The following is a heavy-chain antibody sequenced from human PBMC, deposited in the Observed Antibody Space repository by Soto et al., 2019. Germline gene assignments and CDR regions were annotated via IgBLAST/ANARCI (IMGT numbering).Heavy chain of an antibody. CDR2: ISAYNGNT. Sequence: ASVKVSCKASGYTFTSYGISWVRQAPGQGLEWMGWISAYNGNTNYAQKLQGRVTMTTDTSTSTAYMELRSLRSDDTAVYYCARWENPRYSGSYNAFDIWGQGTMVTVSS. J-gene: IGHJ3*02. CDR3: ARWENPRYSGSYNAFDI. V-gene: IGHV1-18*01. D-gene: IGHD1-26*01. CDR1: GYTFTSYG.